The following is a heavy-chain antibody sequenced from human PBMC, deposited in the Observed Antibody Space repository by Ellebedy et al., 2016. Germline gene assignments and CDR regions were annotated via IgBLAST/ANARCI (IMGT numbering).Heavy chain of an antibody. D-gene: IGHD6-13*01. CDR2: IYYNGTI. V-gene: IGHV4-39*07. CDR1: GGSISSSDYY. CDR3: ARLLKYSSSWYMGDFDF. Sequence: SETLSLTXTVSGGSISSSDYYWGWIRQPPGKGLEWIGSIYYNGTIYYNPSLKGRVTISVDTSKKQFSLRLSSVTAADTAMFYCARLLKYSSSWYMGDFDFWGQGTLITVSS. J-gene: IGHJ4*02.